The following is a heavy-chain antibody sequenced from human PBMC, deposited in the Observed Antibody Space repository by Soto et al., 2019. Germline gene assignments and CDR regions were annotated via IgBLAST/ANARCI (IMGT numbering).Heavy chain of an antibody. CDR1: EFTFSSCA. CDR2: INDRGGDT. Sequence: EVQLLESGGGLVQPGGSLRLSCSASEFTFSSCAMSWVRQAPGKGLEWVSAINDRGGDTYYTNSVRGRFTISRDNSKNMLYLQMNSLRSEDTAVYYCARWPDGYYYYGMDVWGQGTTVTVSS. V-gene: IGHV3-23*01. CDR3: ARWPDGYYYYGMDV. J-gene: IGHJ6*02.